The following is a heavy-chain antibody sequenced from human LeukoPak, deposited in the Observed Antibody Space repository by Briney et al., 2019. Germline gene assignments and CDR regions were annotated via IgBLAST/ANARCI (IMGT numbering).Heavy chain of an antibody. CDR1: GFTFSSYA. D-gene: IGHD6-13*01. J-gene: IGHJ6*02. CDR3: AIMPSSKTNYYYYGMDV. V-gene: IGHV3-23*01. Sequence: PGGSLRLSCAASGFTFSSYAMSWVRQAPGKGLEWVLAISGSGGSTYYADSVKGRFTISRDNSKNTLYLQMNSLRAEDTAVYYCAIMPSSKTNYYYYGMDVWGQGTTVTVSS. CDR2: ISGSGGST.